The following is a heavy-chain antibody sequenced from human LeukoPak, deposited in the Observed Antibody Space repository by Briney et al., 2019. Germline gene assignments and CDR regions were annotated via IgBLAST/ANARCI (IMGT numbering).Heavy chain of an antibody. CDR3: ARYSGYSYGYGH. J-gene: IGHJ4*02. CDR2: MNPNSGNT. D-gene: IGHD5-18*01. V-gene: IGHV1-8*01. Sequence: GASVEVSCKASGYTFTSYDINWVRQATGQGLEWMGWMNPNSGNTGYAQKFQGRVTMTRNTSISTACMELSSLRSEDTAVYYWARYSGYSYGYGHWGQGTLVTVSS. CDR1: GYTFTSYD.